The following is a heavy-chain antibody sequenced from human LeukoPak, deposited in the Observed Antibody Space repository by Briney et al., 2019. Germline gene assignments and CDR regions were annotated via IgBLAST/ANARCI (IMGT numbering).Heavy chain of an antibody. Sequence: PGGSLRLSCAASGFTFSDYYMSWIRQAPGKGLEWVSYISSSGSTLYYADSVKGRFTISRDNAKNSLYLQMNSLRAEDTAVYYCAGYSSGWFGAFDIWGQGTMVTVSS. D-gene: IGHD6-19*01. V-gene: IGHV3-11*04. CDR2: ISSSGSTL. CDR1: GFTFSDYY. CDR3: AGYSSGWFGAFDI. J-gene: IGHJ3*02.